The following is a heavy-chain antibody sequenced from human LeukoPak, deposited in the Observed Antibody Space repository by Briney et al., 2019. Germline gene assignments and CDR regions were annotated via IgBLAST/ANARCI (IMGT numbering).Heavy chain of an antibody. CDR2: IYHSGST. J-gene: IGHJ1*01. D-gene: IGHD4-17*01. Sequence: SETLSLTCAVSGGSISISNWWSWVRQPPGKGLEWIGEIYHSGSTNYNPSLKSRVTISVDKSKNQFSLKLSSVTAADTAVYYCAREDDYGDYVWFQHWGQGTLVTVSS. CDR3: AREDDYGDYVWFQH. V-gene: IGHV4-4*02. CDR1: GGSISISNW.